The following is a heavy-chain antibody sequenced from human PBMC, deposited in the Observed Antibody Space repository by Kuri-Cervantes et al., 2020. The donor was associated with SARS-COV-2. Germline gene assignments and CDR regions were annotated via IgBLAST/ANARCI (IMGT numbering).Heavy chain of an antibody. CDR3: ARMGPLSNMTVYDALDI. CDR1: RYTFTDYY. CDR2: MSAKSGGT. Sequence: AVPVSFLASRYTFTDYYMHWVRQAPGQGGEWMGVDGMSAKSGGTNYAQKFQGSVTMTRDTASTTAYRELVSLRSDDTAVYYCARMGPLSNMTVYDALDIWGQGTMVTVSS. D-gene: IGHD3-16*01. J-gene: IGHJ3*02. V-gene: IGHV1-2*02.